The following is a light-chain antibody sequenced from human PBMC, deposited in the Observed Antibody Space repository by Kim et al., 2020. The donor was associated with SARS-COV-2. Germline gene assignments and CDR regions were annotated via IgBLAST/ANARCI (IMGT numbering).Light chain of an antibody. Sequence: GQSVPISFPPTRGYAENYQVVPSYQQHPGKAPKLIIYEISKRPSGISSRFSGSKSGKTASLTISGLQAEDEANYYCCSYAGSNDLVFGGGTQLTVL. CDR2: EIS. J-gene: IGLJ3*02. V-gene: IGLV2-23*02. CDR3: CSYAGSNDLV. CDR1: RGYAENYQV.